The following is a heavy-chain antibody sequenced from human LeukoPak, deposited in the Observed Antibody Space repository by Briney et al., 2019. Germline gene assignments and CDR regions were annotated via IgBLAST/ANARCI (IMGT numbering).Heavy chain of an antibody. D-gene: IGHD3-10*01. CDR2: MNPNSGNT. Sequence: ASVKVSCKASGYTFTSYDINWVRQATGQGLEWMGWMNPNSGNTGYAQKFQGRVTITRNTSISTAYMELSSLRSEDTAVYYCARGKSLGDAFDIWGQGTMVTVSS. J-gene: IGHJ3*02. CDR3: ARGKSLGDAFDI. CDR1: GYTFTSYD. V-gene: IGHV1-8*03.